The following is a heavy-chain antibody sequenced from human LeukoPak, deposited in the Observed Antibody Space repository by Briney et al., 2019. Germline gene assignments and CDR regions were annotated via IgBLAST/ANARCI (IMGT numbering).Heavy chain of an antibody. V-gene: IGHV4-34*01. Sequence: SETLSLTCAVYGGSFSSYYWGWIRQPPGKGLEWIGNIYYSGSTYYNPSLKSRVTISVDTSKNQFSLKLSSVTAADTAVYYCARVRGAIVAHNWFDRWGQGTLVTVSS. CDR2: IYYSGST. J-gene: IGHJ5*02. D-gene: IGHD5-12*01. CDR1: GGSFSSYY. CDR3: ARVRGAIVAHNWFDR.